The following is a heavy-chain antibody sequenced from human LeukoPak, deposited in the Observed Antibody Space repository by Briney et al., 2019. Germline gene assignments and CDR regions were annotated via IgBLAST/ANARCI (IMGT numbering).Heavy chain of an antibody. CDR2: ISYDGSNK. CDR3: ARVGRGYSFKVYYFDY. J-gene: IGHJ4*02. Sequence: PGGSLRLSCAASGFTFSNFAMHWVRQAPGKGVECRAIISYDGSNKYYADSVKGRFTISRENSKNTLYLQMNSLTAKDTAVYYCARVGRGYSFKVYYFDYWGEGTLVTVSS. CDR1: GFTFSNFA. V-gene: IGHV3-30*04. D-gene: IGHD5-18*01.